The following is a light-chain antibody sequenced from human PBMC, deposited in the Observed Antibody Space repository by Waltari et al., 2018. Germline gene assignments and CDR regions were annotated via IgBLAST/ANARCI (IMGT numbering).Light chain of an antibody. Sequence: VLAQPPSVSVAPGQTAKITCGGNNLGRQNVHWYQQRPGQAPVLVLFDDMDRPSGIPERFSGPKSGNTATLIIDRVEAGDEADYFCQVWDANNDHFVFGSGTEVTVL. V-gene: IGLV3-21*02. J-gene: IGLJ1*01. CDR1: NLGRQN. CDR2: DDM. CDR3: QVWDANNDHFV.